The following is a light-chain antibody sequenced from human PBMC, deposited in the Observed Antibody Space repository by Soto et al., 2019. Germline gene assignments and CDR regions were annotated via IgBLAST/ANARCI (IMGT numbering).Light chain of an antibody. CDR2: LGS. CDR1: QSLLHSNGYNY. J-gene: IGKJ1*01. Sequence: DILMTQSPLSLPVTPVEPASISFRASQSLLHSNGYNYLDCYLQKPGQSPQLLXYLGSSRASGVPERFSGGGSGTDFTLKLSRVEAEDVGLYYCMQALQTPPTFGQGTKVDIK. V-gene: IGKV2-28*01. CDR3: MQALQTPPT.